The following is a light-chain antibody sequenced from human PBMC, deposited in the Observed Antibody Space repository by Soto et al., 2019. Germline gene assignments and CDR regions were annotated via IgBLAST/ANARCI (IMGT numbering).Light chain of an antibody. J-gene: IGKJ2*01. CDR2: RAS. V-gene: IGKV3-15*01. CDR3: QQYSTWPPRYT. CDR1: QSVSSY. Sequence: IVMTQSPATLSVPPGGRATLSWRASQSVSSYLAWYQQRPGQPPRLLIYRASTRATGIPARFSGSGSGTEFSLTISSLQSEDFAVYYCQQYSTWPPRYTFGQGTKLEI.